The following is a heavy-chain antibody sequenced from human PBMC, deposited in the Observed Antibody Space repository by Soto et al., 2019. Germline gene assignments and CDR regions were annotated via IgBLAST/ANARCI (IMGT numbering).Heavy chain of an antibody. Sequence: GESLKISCQASGYTFTKYWVGWVRQMPGKGLEWMGIIYPDDSDTRYSPSFQGHVTISADKSISTAYLQWSSLKASDSATYYCARRDMLTGYVYFDYWGQGTQVPV. D-gene: IGHD3-9*01. CDR1: GYTFTKYW. V-gene: IGHV5-51*01. J-gene: IGHJ4*02. CDR2: IYPDDSDT. CDR3: ARRDMLTGYVYFDY.